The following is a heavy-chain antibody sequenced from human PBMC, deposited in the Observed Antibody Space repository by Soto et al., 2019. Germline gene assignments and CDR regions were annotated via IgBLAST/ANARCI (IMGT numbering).Heavy chain of an antibody. CDR3: ARGATVAGPFFDY. D-gene: IGHD6-19*01. CDR1: GVSIRNNNW. V-gene: IGHV4-28*03. Sequence: PSETLSLTCAVSGVSIRNNNWWVWIRLLPVKGLEWTGYIHYSGGTYYTLSLKSRVSMSVDMSKKQFSLNLSSVTAVDTAVYFCARGATVAGPFFDYWGQGILVTVSS. J-gene: IGHJ4*02. CDR2: IHYSGGT.